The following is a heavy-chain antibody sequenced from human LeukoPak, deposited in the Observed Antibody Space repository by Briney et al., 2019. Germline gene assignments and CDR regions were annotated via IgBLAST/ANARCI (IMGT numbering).Heavy chain of an antibody. CDR1: GGSFSGYY. V-gene: IGHV4-34*01. CDR2: INHSGST. J-gene: IGHJ4*02. Sequence: PSETLSLTCAVFGGSFSGYYWTWIRQPPGKGLEWIGEINHSGSTNYNPSLKSRVTISVDTSKNQFSLKLSSVTAADTAVYYCARDGYSYGKFHYWGQGTLVTVSS. CDR3: ARDGYSYGKFHY. D-gene: IGHD5-18*01.